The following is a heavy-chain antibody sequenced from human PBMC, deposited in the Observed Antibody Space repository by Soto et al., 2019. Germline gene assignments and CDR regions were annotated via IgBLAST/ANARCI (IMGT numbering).Heavy chain of an antibody. D-gene: IGHD3-10*01. CDR2: IRSKANSYAT. CDR1: GFTFSGSA. V-gene: IGHV3-73*02. Sequence: EVQLVESGGGLVQPGGSLKLSCAASGFTFSGSAMHWVRQASGKGLGWVGRIRSKANSYATAYAASVKGRFTISRDDSKNTAYLQMNSLKTEDTAVYYCTRDLVRGVTADAFDIWGQGTMVTVSS. CDR3: TRDLVRGVTADAFDI. J-gene: IGHJ3*02.